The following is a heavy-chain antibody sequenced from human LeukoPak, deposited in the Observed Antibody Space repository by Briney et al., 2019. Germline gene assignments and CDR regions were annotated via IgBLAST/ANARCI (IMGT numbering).Heavy chain of an antibody. J-gene: IGHJ3*02. D-gene: IGHD3-16*01. V-gene: IGHV4-59*13. CDR1: GVSISSNY. CDR2: IYYTGNT. Sequence: SETLSLTCSVSGVSISSNYWSWIRQPPGKGLECIGYIYYTGNTNYNPSLKSRVTISVDMSKNQFSLKLRSVTAADTAVYYCARTIGPIDIWGQGTMVTVSS. CDR3: ARTIGPIDI.